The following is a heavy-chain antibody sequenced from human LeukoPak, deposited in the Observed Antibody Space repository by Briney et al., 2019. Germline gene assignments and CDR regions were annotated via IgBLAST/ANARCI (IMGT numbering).Heavy chain of an antibody. D-gene: IGHD6-19*01. CDR2: LCRNDNK. Sequence: SGPTLVKPTQTLTLTFTFSGFSLSTSGVGVGWIRQPPGKALECLAILCRNDNKHYSQSLKSRLTTAKDTSKNQAFLTMTNMDPVDTGTYYCAHDSVGWDGFDYWGQGILVTVSS. CDR1: GFSLSTSGVG. CDR3: AHDSVGWDGFDY. V-gene: IGHV2-5*01. J-gene: IGHJ4*02.